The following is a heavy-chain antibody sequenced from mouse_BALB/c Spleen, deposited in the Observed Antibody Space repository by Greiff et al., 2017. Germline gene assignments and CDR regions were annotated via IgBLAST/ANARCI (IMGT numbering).Heavy chain of an antibody. V-gene: IGHV1-5*01. CDR3: TRGNYYGSSYLYYYAMDY. J-gene: IGHJ4*01. CDR2: ISPGNSDT. Sequence: VQLQQSGTVLARPGASVKMSCKASGYSFTSYWMHWVKQRPGQGLEWIGAISPGNSDTSYNQKFKGKAKLTAVTSASTAYMELSSLTNEDSAVYYCTRGNYYGSSYLYYYAMDYWGQGTSVTVSS. CDR1: GYSFTSYW. D-gene: IGHD1-1*01.